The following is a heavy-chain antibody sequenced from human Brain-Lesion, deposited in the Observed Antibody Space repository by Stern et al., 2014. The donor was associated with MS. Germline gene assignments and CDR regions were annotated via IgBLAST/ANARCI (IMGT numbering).Heavy chain of an antibody. D-gene: IGHD3-10*01. V-gene: IGHV3-74*01. Sequence: EVQLVESGGGLVQPGGSLRLSCAASGFTFSNSWMHWVRQAPGKGLVWVSRINRDGSTTTYADSVKGRFTISRDNAKNTLYLQMSSLRAEDTAVYYCTNLSGPYDHWGQGTLVTVSS. CDR2: INRDGSTT. CDR3: TNLSGPYDH. J-gene: IGHJ4*02. CDR1: GFTFSNSW.